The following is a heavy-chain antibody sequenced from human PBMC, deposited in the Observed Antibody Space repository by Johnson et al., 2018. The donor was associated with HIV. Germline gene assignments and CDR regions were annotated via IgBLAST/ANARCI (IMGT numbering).Heavy chain of an antibody. Sequence: QVQLVESGGGVVQPGRSLRLSCAASGFTFSSYGMHWVRQAPGKGLEWVAVISYDGSNKYYADSVKGRFTISRDNAKNSLYLQMNSLRAEDTAVYYCVRDGGSGWLLERDA. CDR2: ISYDGSNK. D-gene: IGHD6-19*01. V-gene: IGHV3-30*03. CDR1: GFTFSSYG. CDR3: VRDGGSGWLLERDA. J-gene: IGHJ3*01.